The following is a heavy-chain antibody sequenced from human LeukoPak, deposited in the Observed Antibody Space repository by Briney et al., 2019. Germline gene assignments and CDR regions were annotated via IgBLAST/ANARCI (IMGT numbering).Heavy chain of an antibody. CDR2: IYNSGGT. D-gene: IGHD3-22*01. CDR3: ARAGSGYSFDI. CDR1: GGSVRSDSYY. J-gene: IGHJ3*02. Sequence: SETLSLTCTVSGGSVRSDSYYWSWIRQPPGKGLEWIGYIYNSGGTDYNPSLRSRVTISLDTSKNQFSLKLTSVTAADTAVYHCARAGSGYSFDIWGQGTMVTVSS. V-gene: IGHV4-61*01.